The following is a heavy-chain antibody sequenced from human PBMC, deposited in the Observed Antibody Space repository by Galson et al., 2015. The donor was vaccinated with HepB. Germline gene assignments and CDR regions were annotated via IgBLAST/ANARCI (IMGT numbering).Heavy chain of an antibody. CDR2: VHYSGSF. Sequence: LSLTCTVSGDSISGSVYFWAWIRQSPGKGPEWIGSVHYSGSFYYNSALKSRVSISVDTSQSQYSLRLNSVTAADTGVYYCARHVTSTRPRSPSPYAVDIWGQGTMVTVSS. CDR1: GDSISGSVYF. D-gene: IGHD6-6*01. V-gene: IGHV4-39*01. CDR3: ARHVTSTRPRSPSPYAVDI. J-gene: IGHJ3*02.